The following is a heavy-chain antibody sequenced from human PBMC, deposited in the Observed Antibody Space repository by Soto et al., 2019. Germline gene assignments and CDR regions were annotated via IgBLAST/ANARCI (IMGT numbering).Heavy chain of an antibody. Sequence: QVHLVQSGAEVKKPGASVTVSCKASGYTFVDYGLNWVRQAPGQGLEWMGWIGVYNGHTNYAQNLQGRVTMTADTSTSTAYMGLRSLRSDDTAVYYCARPGGSSYADGFDIWGLGTMVTVSS. CDR3: ARPGGSSYADGFDI. J-gene: IGHJ3*02. D-gene: IGHD3-3*01. CDR1: GYTFVDYG. V-gene: IGHV1-18*01. CDR2: IGVYNGHT.